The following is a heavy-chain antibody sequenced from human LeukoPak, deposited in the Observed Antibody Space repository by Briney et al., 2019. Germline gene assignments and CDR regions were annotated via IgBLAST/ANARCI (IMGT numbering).Heavy chain of an antibody. CDR2: IIPILGIA. CDR1: GGTFSSYA. D-gene: IGHD6-19*01. Sequence: GASVKVSCKASGGTFSSYAISWVRQAHGQGLEWMGMIIPILGIANYAQKFQGRVTITADKSTSTAYMELSSLRSEDTAVYYCARGIAVAAPDYWGQGTLVTVSS. V-gene: IGHV1-69*04. CDR3: ARGIAVAAPDY. J-gene: IGHJ4*02.